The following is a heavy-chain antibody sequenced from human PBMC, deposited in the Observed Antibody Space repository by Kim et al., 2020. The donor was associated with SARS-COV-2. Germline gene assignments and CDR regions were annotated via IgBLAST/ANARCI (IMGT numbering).Heavy chain of an antibody. Sequence: SETLSLTCAVYGGSFSGYYWTWIRQPPGKGLEWIGEINHSGSTNYNPSLKSRVTISVDTSKNQFSLKLSSVTAADTAVYYCARGLLRSRSPGYSSGWWKNPHYWGQGTLVTVSS. CDR3: ARGLLRSRSPGYSSGWWKNPHY. V-gene: IGHV4-34*01. CDR2: INHSGST. D-gene: IGHD6-19*01. J-gene: IGHJ4*02. CDR1: GGSFSGYY.